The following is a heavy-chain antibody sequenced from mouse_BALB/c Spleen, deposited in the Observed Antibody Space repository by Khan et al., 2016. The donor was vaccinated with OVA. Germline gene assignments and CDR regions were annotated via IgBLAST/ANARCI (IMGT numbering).Heavy chain of an antibody. CDR1: GFTFSRYP. V-gene: IGHV5-6-5*01. J-gene: IGHJ2*02. CDR2: IGSGGST. Sequence: DVQLLETGGGLVKPGGSLKLSCAASGFTFSRYPMSWVRQTPEKRLEWVASIGSGGSTYHPASVKGRFSISRDNARKILFLQMSSLRSEDTAMYYCARVNGSSGVDYWGQGTSLTVSS. D-gene: IGHD1-1*01. CDR3: ARVNGSSGVDY.